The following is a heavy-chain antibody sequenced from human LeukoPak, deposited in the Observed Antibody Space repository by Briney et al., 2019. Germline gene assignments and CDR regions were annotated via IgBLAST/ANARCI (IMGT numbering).Heavy chain of an antibody. J-gene: IGHJ4*02. D-gene: IGHD3-3*01. V-gene: IGHV4-34*01. CDR2: INHNESS. CDR1: GGSISGYY. Sequence: SETLSLTCAVYGGSISGYYWSWIRQPPGQGQELKGVINHNESSNYNPYLKCRVTISVATSKSQFSLNLSSVPAADTAVYCCARGNTFWSSYGFDYWGQGTLVTVSS. CDR3: ARGNTFWSSYGFDY.